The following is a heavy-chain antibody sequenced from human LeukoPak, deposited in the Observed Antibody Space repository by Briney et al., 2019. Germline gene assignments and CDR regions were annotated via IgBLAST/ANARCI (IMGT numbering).Heavy chain of an antibody. CDR1: GFTVSSNY. J-gene: IGHJ4*02. Sequence: GGSLRLSCAASGFTVSSNYMSWVRQAPGKGLEWVSIIYSGGSTFYADSVKGRFTISRDNSKNTPYLQMNSLRAEDTAVYYCAKDNAAFMVRGVTMFDYWGQGTLVTVSS. V-gene: IGHV3-53*05. D-gene: IGHD3-10*01. CDR3: AKDNAAFMVRGVTMFDY. CDR2: IYSGGST.